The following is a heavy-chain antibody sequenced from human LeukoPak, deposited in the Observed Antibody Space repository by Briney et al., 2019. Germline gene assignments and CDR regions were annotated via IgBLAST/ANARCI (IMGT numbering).Heavy chain of an antibody. Sequence: PGGSLRLSCAASGFTFDDYAMSWVRQAPGKGLEWVSGIDKNGGNPGYADSVKGRFTISRDNAKNSLYLQMNSLRAEDTALFFCTRDPGTVAIDYWGQGTLVTVSS. CDR2: IDKNGGNP. V-gene: IGHV3-20*04. CDR1: GFTFDDYA. CDR3: TRDPGTVAIDY. J-gene: IGHJ4*02. D-gene: IGHD6-19*01.